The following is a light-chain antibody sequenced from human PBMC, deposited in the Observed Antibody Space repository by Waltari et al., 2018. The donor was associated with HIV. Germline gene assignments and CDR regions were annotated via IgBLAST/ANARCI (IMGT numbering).Light chain of an antibody. Sequence: SVLTQPPSASGPPGQNGTVSRSGHTCNTGTYLVNWYQQFPGAAPKLLIDRNNQRHSGVPARFSGSKSGTSASLAISGLQSEDEADYFCAAWDDTLNGLFGGGTKLTVL. J-gene: IGLJ2*01. V-gene: IGLV1-44*01. CDR2: RNN. CDR1: TCNTGTYL. CDR3: AAWDDTLNGL.